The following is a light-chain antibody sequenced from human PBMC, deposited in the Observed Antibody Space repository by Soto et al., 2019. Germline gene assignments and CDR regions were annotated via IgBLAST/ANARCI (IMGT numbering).Light chain of an antibody. V-gene: IGKV3-11*01. J-gene: IGKJ2*01. CDR1: ESVSIY. CDR2: DAS. CDR3: QQRSNWPQYT. Sequence: EIVLTQSPAILSLSPAERATLSCSASESVSIYLAWYQQKPGQAPRLLIYDASNRATGIPSRFSGSGSGTDFTLTISSLEPEDFAVYYCQQRSNWPQYTFGQGTKLDI.